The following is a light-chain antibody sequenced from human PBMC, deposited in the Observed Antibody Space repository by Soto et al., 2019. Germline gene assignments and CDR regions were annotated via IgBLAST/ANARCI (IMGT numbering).Light chain of an antibody. V-gene: IGLV2-14*03. CDR3: SSYTVYSAPVI. J-gene: IGLJ2*01. CDR1: SSDIGAYNY. Sequence: QSVLTQPASVSGSPGQSITISCSGTSSDIGAYNYVSWYQQHPDKAPKLIIFDVTNRPSGVSGRCSGSKSANTASLTISGLQFEDEADYYCSSYTVYSAPVIFGGGTKVTVL. CDR2: DVT.